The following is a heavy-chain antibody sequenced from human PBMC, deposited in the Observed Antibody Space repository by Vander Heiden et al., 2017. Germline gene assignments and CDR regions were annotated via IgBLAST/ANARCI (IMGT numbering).Heavy chain of an antibody. V-gene: IGHV1-46*01. CDR2: INPSGGST. J-gene: IGHJ6*02. CDR3: ARDVTSSARWYYYYGMDV. Sequence: QVPLVQSGAEVKKPGASVTVSCKASGYTFTSYYMHWVRQAPGQGLEWMGIINPSGGSTSYAQKFQGRVTMTRDTSTSTVYMELSSLRSEDTAVYYCARDVTSSARWYYYYGMDVWGQGTTVTVSS. CDR1: GYTFTSYY. D-gene: IGHD2-2*01.